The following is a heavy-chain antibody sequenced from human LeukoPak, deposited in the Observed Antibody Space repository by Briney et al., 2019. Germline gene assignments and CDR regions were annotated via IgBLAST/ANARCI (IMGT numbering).Heavy chain of an antibody. Sequence: SQTLSLTCTVSGGSISSGGYYWSWIRQPPGKGLELIGCIYYSGSTYYNPSLKSRVTISVDTSKNQFSLKLSSVTAADTAVYYCARGGGYGDYYGKSFDYWGQGTLVTVSS. CDR1: GGSISSGGYY. CDR2: IYYSGST. D-gene: IGHD4-17*01. J-gene: IGHJ4*02. V-gene: IGHV4-31*03. CDR3: ARGGGYGDYYGKSFDY.